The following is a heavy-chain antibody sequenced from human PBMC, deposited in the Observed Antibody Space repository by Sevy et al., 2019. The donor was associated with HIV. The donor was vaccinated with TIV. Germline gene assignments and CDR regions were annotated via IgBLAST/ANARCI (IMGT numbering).Heavy chain of an antibody. J-gene: IGHJ4*02. D-gene: IGHD2-21*02. Sequence: SLSLTCAASGFTFSSYALLWVRQAPGKGLEWVSLISYDGSKKYYSDSVKGRFAISRDESKTTLFLQMNSLRSEDTAIYYCARVGVSYCTDDCYHRFDYWGRGTLVTVSS. CDR2: ISYDGSKK. CDR1: GFTFSSYA. CDR3: ARVGVSYCTDDCYHRFDY. V-gene: IGHV3-30*09.